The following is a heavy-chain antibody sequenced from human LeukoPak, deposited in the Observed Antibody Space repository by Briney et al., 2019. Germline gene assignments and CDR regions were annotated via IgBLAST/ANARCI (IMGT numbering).Heavy chain of an antibody. CDR2: ISGSGGST. J-gene: IGHJ4*02. CDR1: GFTFSSYA. Sequence: GGSLRLSCAASGFTFSSYAMSWVRQAPGKGLEWVSAISGSGGSTYYADSVKGRFTISRDNSKNTLYLQMNSLRAEDTAVYYCAKGGYDYVWGSYRYPSDYWGQGTLVTVSS. CDR3: AKGGYDYVWGSYRYPSDY. D-gene: IGHD3-16*02. V-gene: IGHV3-23*01.